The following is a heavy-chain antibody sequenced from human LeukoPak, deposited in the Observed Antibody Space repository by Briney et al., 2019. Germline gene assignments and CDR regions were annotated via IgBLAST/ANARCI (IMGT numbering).Heavy chain of an antibody. J-gene: IGHJ4*02. CDR3: ARLSGYDWESSYDY. Sequence: PSETLSLTCTVSGDSISSYYWSWIRQPPGKGLEWIGYIYYSGSTNYNPSLKSRVTISVDTSKKQFSLKLSSVTAADTAVYYCARLSGYDWESSYDYWGQGTLVTVSS. D-gene: IGHD5-12*01. CDR1: GDSISSYY. V-gene: IGHV4-59*01. CDR2: IYYSGST.